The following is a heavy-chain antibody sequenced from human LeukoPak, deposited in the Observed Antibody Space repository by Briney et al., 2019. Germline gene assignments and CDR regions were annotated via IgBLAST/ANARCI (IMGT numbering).Heavy chain of an antibody. D-gene: IGHD2-15*01. V-gene: IGHV4-61*01. Sequence: SETLSLTCTVSGGSVSSGSYYWSWIRQPPGKGLEWIGYIYYSGSTNYNPSLKSRVTISVDTSKNQFSLKLSSVTAADTAVYYCARGREEDIVVVEAAIQDYYGMDVWGQGTTVTVSS. CDR3: ARGREEDIVVVEAAIQDYYGMDV. CDR2: IYYSGST. J-gene: IGHJ6*02. CDR1: GGSVSSGSYY.